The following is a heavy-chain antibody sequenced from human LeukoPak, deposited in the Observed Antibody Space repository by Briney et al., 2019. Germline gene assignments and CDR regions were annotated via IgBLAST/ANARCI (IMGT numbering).Heavy chain of an antibody. Sequence: GASVKVSCKASGYTFTSYAMHWVRRAPGQRLEWMGWINAGNGNTKYSQKFQGRVTITRDTSASTAYMELSSLKSEDTAVYYCARNLVGKTDFDYWGQGTLVTVSS. CDR2: INAGNGNT. V-gene: IGHV1-3*01. CDR1: GYTFTSYA. J-gene: IGHJ4*02. CDR3: ARNLVGKTDFDY. D-gene: IGHD6-19*01.